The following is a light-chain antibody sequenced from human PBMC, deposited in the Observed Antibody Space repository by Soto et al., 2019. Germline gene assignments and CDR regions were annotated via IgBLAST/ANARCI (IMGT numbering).Light chain of an antibody. J-gene: IGLJ3*02. V-gene: IGLV2-14*01. CDR1: SSDVGVYNY. CDR3: SSYTTSATLV. CDR2: EVS. Sequence: QSALTQPASGSGSPGQSITISCTGTSSDVGVYNYVSWYQQHPGKAPKLMIYEVSNRPSGVSNRFSGSKSGNTASLTISGLQSEDEADYYCSSYTTSATLVFGGGNKLTVL.